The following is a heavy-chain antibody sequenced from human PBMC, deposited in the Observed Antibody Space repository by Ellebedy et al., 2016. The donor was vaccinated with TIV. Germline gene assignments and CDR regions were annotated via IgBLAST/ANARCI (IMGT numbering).Heavy chain of an antibody. V-gene: IGHV3-53*01. CDR1: GFTVSSNY. CDR2: IYSGGST. D-gene: IGHD2-8*01. Sequence: GESLKISCAASGFTVSSNYMSWVRQAPGKGLEWVSVIYSGGSTYYADSVKGRFNISRDNSKNTLYLQMNSLRAEDTAVYYCARGGILYLHGMDVWGQGTTVTVSS. J-gene: IGHJ6*02. CDR3: ARGGILYLHGMDV.